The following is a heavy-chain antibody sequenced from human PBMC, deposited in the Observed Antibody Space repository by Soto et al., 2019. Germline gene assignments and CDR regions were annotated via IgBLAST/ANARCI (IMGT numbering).Heavy chain of an antibody. Sequence: SETLSLTCTVSGGSISSSSYYWGWIRHPPGKGLEWIGSIYYSGSTYYNPSLKSRVTISVDTSKNQFSLKLSSVTAADTAVYYCARLGDYYDSSGYFLDYWGQGTLVTVSS. J-gene: IGHJ4*02. CDR1: GGSISSSSYY. CDR3: ARLGDYYDSSGYFLDY. V-gene: IGHV4-39*01. CDR2: IYYSGST. D-gene: IGHD3-22*01.